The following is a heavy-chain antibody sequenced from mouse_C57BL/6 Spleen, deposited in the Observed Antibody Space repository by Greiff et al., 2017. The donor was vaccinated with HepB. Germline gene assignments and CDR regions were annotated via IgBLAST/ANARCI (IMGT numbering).Heavy chain of an antibody. CDR2: FYPGSGSI. J-gene: IGHJ4*01. D-gene: IGHD2-4*01. CDR3: ARHEGLYYDYGGYAMDY. Sequence: QVQLQQSGAELVKPGASVKLSCKASGYTFTEYTIHWVKQRSGQGLEWIGWFYPGSGSIKYNEKFKDKATLTADKSSSTVYMELSRLTSEDSAVYFCARHEGLYYDYGGYAMDYWGQGTSVTVSS. CDR1: GYTFTEYT. V-gene: IGHV1-62-2*01.